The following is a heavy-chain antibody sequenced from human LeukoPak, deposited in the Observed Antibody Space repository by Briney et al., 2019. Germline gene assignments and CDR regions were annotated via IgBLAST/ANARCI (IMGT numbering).Heavy chain of an antibody. J-gene: IGHJ4*02. CDR2: ISSSSYI. V-gene: IGHV3-21*01. CDR3: ARDLGQQPVHFDY. Sequence: PGGSLRLSCAASGFTFSSYSMNWVRQAPGKGLEWVSSISSSSYIYYADSVKGRFTISRDNAKNSLYLQMNSLRAEDTAVYYCARDLGQQPVHFDYWGQGTLVTVSS. CDR1: GFTFSSYS. D-gene: IGHD6-13*01.